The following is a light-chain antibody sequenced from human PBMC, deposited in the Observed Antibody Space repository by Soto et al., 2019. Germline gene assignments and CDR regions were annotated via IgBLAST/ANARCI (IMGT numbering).Light chain of an antibody. Sequence: DIVLTQSPATLSLSPGERATLSCRASQSVSSYLAWYQQKPGQAPRLLIYDASNRAPGIPARFSGSGSGTDFTLTISSLEPEDFAVYYCLQRGYWPPIFTFGPGTKVDI. V-gene: IGKV3-11*01. CDR1: QSVSSY. CDR3: LQRGYWPPIFT. J-gene: IGKJ3*01. CDR2: DAS.